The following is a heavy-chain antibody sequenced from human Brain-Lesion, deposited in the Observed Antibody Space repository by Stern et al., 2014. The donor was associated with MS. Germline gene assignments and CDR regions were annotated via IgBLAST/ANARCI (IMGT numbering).Heavy chain of an antibody. D-gene: IGHD2-2*01. V-gene: IGHV4-61*02. J-gene: IGHJ6*02. CDR2: IFNSGRT. CDR1: GGSISSGGYY. CDR3: ARGRVVPGFQYYATDV. Sequence: VHLVESGPGLVKPSQTLSLSCTVSGGSISSGGYYWSWIRQPAGKGLEWIGRIFNSGRTSYNPSLKSRVTISIDPSQNPLPPRLNPMTAADTAVYYCARGRVVPGFQYYATDVWGQGTTVIVSS.